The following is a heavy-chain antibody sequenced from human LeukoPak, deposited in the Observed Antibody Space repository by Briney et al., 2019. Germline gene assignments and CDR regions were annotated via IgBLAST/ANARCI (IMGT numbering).Heavy chain of an antibody. V-gene: IGHV4-34*01. CDR2: IYYSGST. D-gene: IGHD4-17*01. CDR1: GGSFSGYY. CDR3: ASAYGDYVSCFDY. Sequence: SETLSLTCAVYGGSFSGYYWSWIRQPPGKGLEWIGSIYYSGSTYYNPSLKSRVTISVDTSKNQFSLKLSSVTAADTAVYYCASAYGDYVSCFDYWGQGTLVTVSS. J-gene: IGHJ4*02.